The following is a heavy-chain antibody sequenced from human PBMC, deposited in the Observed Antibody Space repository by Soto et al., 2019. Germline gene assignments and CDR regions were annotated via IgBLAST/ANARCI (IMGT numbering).Heavy chain of an antibody. Sequence: GGALRLSCKASGLTFSSYSMTWVRQAQGKGLEWVAAIAEDGTVRYHVDSVKGRFTISRDNAKTSLFLQINSLRVEDTALYYCARGRRDYWGQGTLVTVSS. J-gene: IGHJ4*02. CDR1: GLTFSSYS. CDR3: ARGRRDY. CDR2: IAEDGTVR. V-gene: IGHV3-7*03.